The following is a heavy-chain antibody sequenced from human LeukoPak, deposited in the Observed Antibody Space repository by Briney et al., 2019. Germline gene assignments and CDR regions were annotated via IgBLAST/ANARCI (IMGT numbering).Heavy chain of an antibody. Sequence: GGSLRLSCAASGFTFSNAWMSWVRQAPGKGLEWVGRIKSKTDGGTTDYAAPVKGRFTISRDDSKNTLYLQMNSLKTEDTAVYYCTTGRITMVQGVTDYWGQGTLVTVSS. D-gene: IGHD3-10*01. CDR2: IKSKTDGGTT. CDR3: TTGRITMVQGVTDY. V-gene: IGHV3-15*01. CDR1: GFTFSNAW. J-gene: IGHJ4*02.